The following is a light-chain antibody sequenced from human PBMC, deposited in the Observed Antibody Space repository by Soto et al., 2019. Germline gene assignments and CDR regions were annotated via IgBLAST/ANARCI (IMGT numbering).Light chain of an antibody. V-gene: IGKV1-5*01. CDR2: DAT. J-gene: IGKJ1*01. CDR1: QNIARW. Sequence: IQMTQSPSTLSASVGDTVTLTCRASQNIARWLAWYQQKPGKAPRLVIFDATSLQTGVPSRFSASGSGADFTLTISRLEPEDFTVYYCQHYGTSMWTFGQGTTVEIK. CDR3: QHYGTSMWT.